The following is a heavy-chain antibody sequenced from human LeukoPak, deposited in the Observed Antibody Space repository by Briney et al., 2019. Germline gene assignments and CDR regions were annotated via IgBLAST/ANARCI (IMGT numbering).Heavy chain of an antibody. CDR1: GDSVPSNSAA. V-gene: IGHV6-1*01. CDR3: ARGPTYYYDSSGHTFDY. Sequence: SQTLSLTCAISGDSVPSNSAAWNWIRQSPSRGLEWLGRTYYRSKWYNDYAVSVNSRITIKPDTSKNQFSLQLNSVTPEDTAMYYCARGPTYYYDSSGHTFDYWGQETLVTVSS. J-gene: IGHJ4*02. CDR2: TYYRSKWYN. D-gene: IGHD3-22*01.